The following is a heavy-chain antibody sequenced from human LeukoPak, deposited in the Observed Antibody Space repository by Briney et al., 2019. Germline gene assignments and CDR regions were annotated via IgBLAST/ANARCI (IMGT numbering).Heavy chain of an antibody. Sequence: SETLSLTCTVSGGSISGSSYYWGWIRQPPGKGLEWIGSIYYSGSTYYNPSLKSRVTISVDTSKNQFSLKLSSVTAADTAVYYCARELPYCSSTSCYDKGFFDYWGQGTLVTVSS. CDR3: ARELPYCSSTSCYDKGFFDY. D-gene: IGHD2-2*01. J-gene: IGHJ4*02. CDR2: IYYSGST. V-gene: IGHV4-39*07. CDR1: GGSISGSSYY.